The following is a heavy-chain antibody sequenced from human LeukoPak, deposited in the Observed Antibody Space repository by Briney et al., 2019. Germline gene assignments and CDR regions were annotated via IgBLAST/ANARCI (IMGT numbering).Heavy chain of an antibody. CDR1: GYSISSGYY. CDR3: ARHVLRYYDSIVPLYWYFDL. CDR2: IYHSGST. D-gene: IGHD3-22*01. V-gene: IGHV4-38-2*01. Sequence: SETLSLTCAVSGYSISSGYYWGWIRQPPGKGLEWIGSIYHSGSTYYNPSLKSRVTISVDTSKNQFSLKLSSVTAADTAVYYCARHVLRYYDSIVPLYWYFDLWGRGTLVTVSS. J-gene: IGHJ2*01.